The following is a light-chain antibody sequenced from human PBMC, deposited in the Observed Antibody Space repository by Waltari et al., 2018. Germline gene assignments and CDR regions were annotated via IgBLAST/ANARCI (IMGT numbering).Light chain of an antibody. CDR3: QKYDRLPAT. V-gene: IGKV3-20*01. CDR1: QSVSRY. J-gene: IGKJ1*01. Sequence: EVVLTQSPGTLSLSPGERATLFCRASQSVSRYLAWYQQKPGQAPRLLIYGASSRATGIPDMFSGVGSGTDFSLTISRLEPEDFAVYYCQKYDRLPATFGQGTKVEIK. CDR2: GAS.